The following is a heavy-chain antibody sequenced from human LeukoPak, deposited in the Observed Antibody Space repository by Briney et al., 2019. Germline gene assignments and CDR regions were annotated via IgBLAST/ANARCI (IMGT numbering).Heavy chain of an antibody. Sequence: GGSLRLSCAASGFTVSSNYMSWVRQAPGKGLEWVSVIYSGGSTYYADSVKGRFTISRDNSKNTLYLQMNSLRAEDTAVYYCAREGSYGSGRRDFDYWGQGTLVTVSS. V-gene: IGHV3-66*01. J-gene: IGHJ4*02. CDR2: IYSGGST. CDR3: AREGSYGSGRRDFDY. CDR1: GFTVSSNY. D-gene: IGHD3-10*01.